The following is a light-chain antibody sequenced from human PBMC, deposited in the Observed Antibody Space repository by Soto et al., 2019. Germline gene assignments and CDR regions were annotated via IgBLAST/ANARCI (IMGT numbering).Light chain of an antibody. CDR3: QQYYGTPFT. Sequence: DIVMTQSPDSLAVSLGERATINCKSSQSVSYSSNNKNYLAWYQQKPGQPPKKLIHWASTRESGVPDRFSGSGSGTDFTLTISSLQAEDVAVYYCQQYYGTPFTFGPGTKVDIK. J-gene: IGKJ3*01. CDR1: QSVSYSSNNKNY. V-gene: IGKV4-1*01. CDR2: WAS.